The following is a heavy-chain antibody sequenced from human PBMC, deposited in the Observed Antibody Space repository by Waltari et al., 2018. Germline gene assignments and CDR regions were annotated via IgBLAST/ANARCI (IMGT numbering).Heavy chain of an antibody. Sequence: QVQLVQSGPEVKKPGASVKVSCMAYEYTFTGFFMHWVRQAPGQGLELMGQVNPNTVGTNYSQRFRGGVTMTRDTSISTAYRELRRLGSDDTAVYYCARGGGAPEDYWGQGTLVTVSS. CDR2: VNPNTVGT. J-gene: IGHJ4*02. CDR3: ARGGGAPEDY. V-gene: IGHV1-2*06. CDR1: EYTFTGFF.